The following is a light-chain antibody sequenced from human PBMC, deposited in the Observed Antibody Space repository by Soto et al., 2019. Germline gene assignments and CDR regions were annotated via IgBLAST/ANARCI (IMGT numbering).Light chain of an antibody. V-gene: IGLV2-14*03. CDR2: NVA. CDR3: TSYTSRSTLV. J-gene: IGLJ3*02. CDR1: NSDVGAYNY. Sequence: QSALTQPASVSGSPGQSITMSCTGTNSDVGAYNYVSWYQHHPGKAPKLMLYNVADRPSGVSNRFSGSKSGNTASLTISGLQSEDEATYYCTSYTSRSTLVFGGGTQLTVL.